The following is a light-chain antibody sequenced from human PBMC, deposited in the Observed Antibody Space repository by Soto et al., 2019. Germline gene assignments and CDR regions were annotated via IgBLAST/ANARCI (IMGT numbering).Light chain of an antibody. Sequence: QSVLTQPASVSGSPGQSITISCTGTHRDVGGYNFVSWYQHHPGKAPKLILYGVTNRPSGVSNRFSGSKSGDTASLTISGLQADDGADYYCSSYSRDSIPVFGTGTKVTVL. CDR2: GVT. V-gene: IGLV2-14*01. J-gene: IGLJ1*01. CDR1: HRDVGGYNF. CDR3: SSYSRDSIPV.